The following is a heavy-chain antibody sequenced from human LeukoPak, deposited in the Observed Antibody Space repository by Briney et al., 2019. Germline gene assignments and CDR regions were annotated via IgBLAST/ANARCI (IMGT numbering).Heavy chain of an antibody. V-gene: IGHV4-38-2*02. CDR2: IYHSGNT. CDR1: GYSITSGYY. D-gene: IGHD3-16*02. Sequence: SETLSLTCTISGYSITSGYYWGWIRQPPGKGLEWIGSIYHSGNTYYNPSLKSRVTISVDTSKNQFSLKLSSVTAADTAVYYCARDRYYDYVWGSYRPYNWFDPWGQGTLVTVSS. J-gene: IGHJ5*02. CDR3: ARDRYYDYVWGSYRPYNWFDP.